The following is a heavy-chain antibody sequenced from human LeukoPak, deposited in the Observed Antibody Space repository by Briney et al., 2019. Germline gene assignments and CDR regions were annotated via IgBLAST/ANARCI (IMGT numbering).Heavy chain of an antibody. CDR2: ISSSGSTI. V-gene: IGHV3-48*03. Sequence: GGSLRPSCAASGFTFSSYEMNWVRQAPGKGLEWVSYISSSGSTIYYADSVKGRFTISRDNAKNSLYLQMNSLRAEDTAVYYCARAGSTWYEDYWGQGTLVTVSS. J-gene: IGHJ4*02. CDR1: GFTFSSYE. CDR3: ARAGSTWYEDY. D-gene: IGHD6-13*01.